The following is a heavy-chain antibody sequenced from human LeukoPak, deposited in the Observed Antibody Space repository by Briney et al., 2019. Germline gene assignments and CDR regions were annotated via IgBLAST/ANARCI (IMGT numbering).Heavy chain of an antibody. CDR2: ITSKAFGGTA. CDR3: TRDLEAAAGINALDI. Sequence: GGSLRLSCRPSGGTFGDYAMSWVRQAPGKGLEWVGFITSKAFGGTAEYAASVKGRFTISRDDSKSLAYLQMNSLNTEDTAVYYCTRDLEAAAGINALDIWRQGTMVTVSS. D-gene: IGHD6-13*01. J-gene: IGHJ3*02. V-gene: IGHV3-49*04. CDR1: GGTFGDYA.